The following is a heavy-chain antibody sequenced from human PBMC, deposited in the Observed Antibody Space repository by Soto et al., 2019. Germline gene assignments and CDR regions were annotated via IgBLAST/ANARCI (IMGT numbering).Heavy chain of an antibody. CDR2: MNTNSGNT. V-gene: IGHV1-8*01. Sequence: QVQLVQSGAEVKKPGASVKVSCKASGYTFTSYDINWVRQATGQGPEWMGWMNTNSGNTGYAQKFQGRVTMTRNTSISTAYMELSSLRSEDTAVYYCARERTGTTSMDVWGQGTTVTVSS. J-gene: IGHJ6*02. CDR1: GYTFTSYD. D-gene: IGHD1-1*01. CDR3: ARERTGTTSMDV.